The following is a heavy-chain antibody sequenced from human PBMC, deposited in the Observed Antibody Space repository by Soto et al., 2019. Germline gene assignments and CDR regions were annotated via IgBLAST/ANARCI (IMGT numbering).Heavy chain of an antibody. V-gene: IGHV3-30*03. D-gene: IGHD3-10*01. J-gene: IGHJ4*02. Sequence: QVQLVESGGGVVQPGRSLRLSCAASGFPFTSYGMHWVREGPDKGLEWVAIISYDGSEKYYADSVKGRFTISRDNSKNTLYLQMNSLRPEDTALYYCVGGQYYVDYRGQGTLVIVSS. CDR1: GFPFTSYG. CDR2: ISYDGSEK. CDR3: VGGQYYVDY.